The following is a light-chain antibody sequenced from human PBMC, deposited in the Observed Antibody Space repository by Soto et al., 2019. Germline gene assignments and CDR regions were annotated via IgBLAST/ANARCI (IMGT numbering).Light chain of an antibody. J-gene: IGLJ1*01. CDR2: GNS. Sequence: QSVLTQPPSVSGAPGQRVTISCTGSSSNIGAGYDVHWYQQLPGTAPKVLIHGNSNRPSGVPDRFSGSKSGTSASLAITGLQAEDEADYYCQSYDSSLSGYVFGTGTKLTVL. CDR3: QSYDSSLSGYV. V-gene: IGLV1-40*01. CDR1: SSNIGAGYD.